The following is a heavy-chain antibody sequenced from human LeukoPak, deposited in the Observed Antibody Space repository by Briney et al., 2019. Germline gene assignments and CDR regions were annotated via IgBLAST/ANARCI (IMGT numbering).Heavy chain of an antibody. J-gene: IGHJ4*02. CDR3: ARDPGSTSCCGVLGDD. Sequence: GGSLRLSCAASGIIFSSYGMHWVRQAPGRGLEWVAFIRSDGSTKYYADSVKGRFTISRDNSKNTLYLQMSSLRGEDKAVYYCARDPGSTSCCGVLGDDWGQGTLVTVSS. CDR2: IRSDGSTK. V-gene: IGHV3-30*02. CDR1: GIIFSSYG. D-gene: IGHD2-2*01.